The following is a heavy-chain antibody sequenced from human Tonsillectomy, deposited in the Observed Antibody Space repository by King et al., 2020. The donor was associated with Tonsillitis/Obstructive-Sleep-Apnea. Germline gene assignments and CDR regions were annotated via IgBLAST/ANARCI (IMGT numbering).Heavy chain of an antibody. Sequence: VKLQQWGAGLLKPSETLSLTCAVYGGSFSGYYWSWIRQPPGKGLEWIGEINHSGSTNYNPSLKSRVTISVDTSKNQFSLKLSSVTAADTAVYYCARGWGGFWSGYYFDYWGQGTLVTVSS. CDR2: INHSGST. V-gene: IGHV4-34*01. CDR1: GGSFSGYY. D-gene: IGHD3-3*01. CDR3: ARGWGGFWSGYYFDY. J-gene: IGHJ4*02.